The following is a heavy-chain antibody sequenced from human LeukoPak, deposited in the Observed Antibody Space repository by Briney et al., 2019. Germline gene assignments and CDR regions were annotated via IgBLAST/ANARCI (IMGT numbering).Heavy chain of an antibody. CDR2: INHSGSA. V-gene: IGHV4-34*01. J-gene: IGHJ4*02. CDR1: GGSFSGYY. Sequence: SETLSLTCAVHGGSFSGYYWSWIRQPPGKGLEWIGEINHSGSANYNPSLKSRVTISVDTSKNQFSLKLSSVTAADTAVYYCARGARGFRIVVVPAAIPYFDYWGQGTLVTVSS. CDR3: ARGARGFRIVVVPAAIPYFDY. D-gene: IGHD2-2*01.